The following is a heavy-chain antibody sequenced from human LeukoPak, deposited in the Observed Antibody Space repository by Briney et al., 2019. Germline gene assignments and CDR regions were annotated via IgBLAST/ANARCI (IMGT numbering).Heavy chain of an antibody. CDR3: ARSNKGGIVAPRHWYFDL. Sequence: SETLSLTCIVSGGSINNHYWTWIRQTPGKGLEWIGDIHYTGTTKYNPSLKSRVTISIDTSKNQFSLKLSSVTAADTAVYYCARSNKGGIVAPRHWYFDLWGRGTLVTVSS. CDR1: GGSINNHY. D-gene: IGHD1-26*01. CDR2: IHYTGTT. J-gene: IGHJ2*01. V-gene: IGHV4-59*11.